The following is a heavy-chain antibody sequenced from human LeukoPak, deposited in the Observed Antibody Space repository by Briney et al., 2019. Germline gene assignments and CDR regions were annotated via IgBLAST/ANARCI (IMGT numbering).Heavy chain of an antibody. Sequence: ASVTVSCKASGGTFSTYAIGWVRQAPGQGLEWMGRIIPILGLAKYAQKFQGRVTISADKSTSTAYMELSSLRSEDTAVYYCARLLTYTSTEGNMDVWGQGTTVTVSS. D-gene: IGHD3-16*01. CDR2: IIPILGLA. V-gene: IGHV1-69*04. CDR1: GGTFSTYA. J-gene: IGHJ6*02. CDR3: ARLLTYTSTEGNMDV.